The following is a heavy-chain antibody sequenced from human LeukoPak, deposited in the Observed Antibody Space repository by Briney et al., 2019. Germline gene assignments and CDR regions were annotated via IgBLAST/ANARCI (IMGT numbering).Heavy chain of an antibody. CDR1: GFTVSSNY. V-gene: IGHV3-53*01. Sequence: PGGSLRLSCAASGFTVSSNYMTWVRQAPGKGLEWVSTLYNGGSPHYADSVKGRFTISSDKSKNTLFLQMNSLRAEGTAVYYCARAQDYCSGGSCYGYFQHWGQGSLVTVSS. CDR2: LYNGGSP. J-gene: IGHJ1*01. D-gene: IGHD2-15*01. CDR3: ARAQDYCSGGSCYGYFQH.